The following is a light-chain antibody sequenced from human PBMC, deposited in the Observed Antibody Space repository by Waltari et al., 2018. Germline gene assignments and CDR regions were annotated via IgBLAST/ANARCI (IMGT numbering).Light chain of an antibody. J-gene: IGKJ5*01. CDR1: QSISSY. V-gene: IGKV1-39*01. CDR3: QQSYSTPIT. Sequence: DIQMTQSPSSLSASVGDRVTITCQASQSISSYLNWYQQNTGKAPKLLIYAASSLQSGVPSRFSGSGSGTDFTLTISSLQPEDFATYYCQQSYSTPITFGQGTRLEIK. CDR2: AAS.